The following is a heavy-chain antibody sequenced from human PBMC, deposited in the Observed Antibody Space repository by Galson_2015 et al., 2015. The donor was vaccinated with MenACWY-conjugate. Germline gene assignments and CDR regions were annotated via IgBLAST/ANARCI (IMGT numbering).Heavy chain of an antibody. Sequence: SLRLSCAASGFTFSTYWMTWVRQAPGKGLEWVANIKQDGSEKYYVDSVKGRFTISRDNAKNSLYLQMNSLRAEDTAVYYCARPGRVWLPDYWGQGTLVTVSS. D-gene: IGHD3-10*01. V-gene: IGHV3-7*03. CDR1: GFTFSTYW. J-gene: IGHJ4*02. CDR3: ARPGRVWLPDY. CDR2: IKQDGSEK.